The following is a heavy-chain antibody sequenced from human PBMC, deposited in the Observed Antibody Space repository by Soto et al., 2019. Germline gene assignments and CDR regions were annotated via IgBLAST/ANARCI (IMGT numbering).Heavy chain of an antibody. CDR1: GNPFISYA. D-gene: IGHD3-3*01. CDR3: ARVRAEWLLYRYYYYGMDV. Sequence: GASVKVSCKASGNPFISYAMSWVRQAPGQGLEWMGGIIPIFGTANYAQKFQGRVTITADESTSTAYTELSSLRSEDTAVYYCARVRAEWLLYRYYYYGMDVWGQGTTVTVSS. V-gene: IGHV1-69*13. CDR2: IIPIFGTA. J-gene: IGHJ6*02.